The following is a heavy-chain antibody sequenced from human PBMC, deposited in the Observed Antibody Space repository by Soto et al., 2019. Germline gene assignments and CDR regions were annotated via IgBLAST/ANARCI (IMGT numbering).Heavy chain of an antibody. CDR1: GGSFSGYY. J-gene: IGHJ4*02. CDR2: INHSGST. D-gene: IGHD3-3*01. Sequence: ASETLSLTCAVYGGSFSGYYWSWIRQPPGKGLEWIGEINHSGSTNYNPSLKSRVTISVDTSKHQFSLKLSSVTAADTAVYYCARRGVVIIRSYYFDYWGQGTLVTVSS. CDR3: ARRGVVIIRSYYFDY. V-gene: IGHV4-34*01.